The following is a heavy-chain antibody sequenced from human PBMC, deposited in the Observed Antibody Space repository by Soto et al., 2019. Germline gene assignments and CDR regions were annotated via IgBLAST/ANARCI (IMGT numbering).Heavy chain of an antibody. V-gene: IGHV4-39*01. CDR3: VTHRGFSYGYFDY. CDR2: LYYSGSTYTGST. Sequence: XETLSVHCSVSSGSISSRFSYWGWVRRSPGKVLEWIGSLYYSGSTYTGSTYYNPSLKSRVTISVDTSKNQFSLKLTSVTAADTAVYYCVTHRGFSYGYFDYWGQGTLVTVSS. J-gene: IGHJ4*02. CDR1: SGSISSRFSY. D-gene: IGHD5-18*01.